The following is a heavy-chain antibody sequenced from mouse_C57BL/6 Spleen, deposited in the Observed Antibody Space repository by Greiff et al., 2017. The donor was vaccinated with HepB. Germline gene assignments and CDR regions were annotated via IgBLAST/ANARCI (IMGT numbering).Heavy chain of an antibody. CDR2: IDPSDSYT. CDR1: GYTFTSYW. D-gene: IGHD1-1*01. Sequence: QVQVQQPGAELVKPGASVKLSCKASGYTFTSYWMQWVKQRPGQGLEWIGEIDPSDSYTNYNQKFKGKATLTVDTSSSTAYMQLSSLTSEDSAVYYCARMYYGSSLYYAMDYWGQGTSVTVSS. CDR3: ARMYYGSSLYYAMDY. J-gene: IGHJ4*01. V-gene: IGHV1-50*01.